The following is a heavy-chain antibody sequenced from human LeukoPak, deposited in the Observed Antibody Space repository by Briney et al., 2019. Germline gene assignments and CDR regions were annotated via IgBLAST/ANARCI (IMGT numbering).Heavy chain of an antibody. J-gene: IGHJ4*02. V-gene: IGHV3-30*02. CDR1: GFTFSSYG. CDR3: AREAVAGIDY. Sequence: GGSLRLSCAASGFTFSSYGMHWVRQAPGKGLEWVAFIGYDGSKMYYVDSVKGRFTISRDNSENTLYLQMNSLRAEDTAVYYCAREAVAGIDYWGQGTLVTVSS. CDR2: IGYDGSKM. D-gene: IGHD6-19*01.